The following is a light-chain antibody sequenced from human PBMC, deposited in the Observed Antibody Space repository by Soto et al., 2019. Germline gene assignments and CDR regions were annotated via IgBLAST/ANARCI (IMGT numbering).Light chain of an antibody. CDR1: QSINSW. CDR2: KAS. V-gene: IGKV1-5*03. J-gene: IGKJ1*01. CDR3: QQYETYWT. Sequence: DIQMTPSPSTLSASVGDRVTITCRASQSINSWLAWYQQNPGKAPKLLIYKASRLEDGVPSRFRGSGPGTDFTLTISSLQPDDFATYYCQQYETYWTFGQGTKVDIK.